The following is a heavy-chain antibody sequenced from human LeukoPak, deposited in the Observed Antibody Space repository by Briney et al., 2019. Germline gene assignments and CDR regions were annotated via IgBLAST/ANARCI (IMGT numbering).Heavy chain of an antibody. CDR1: GYSISSGYY. V-gene: IGHV4-38-2*02. Sequence: SETLSLTCTVSGYSISSGYYWDWIRQPPGKGLEWIGTLSHSGSSYYNPSLKSRVTISVDTSKNQFSLKLSSVTAADTAVYYCARLHYGGNYGYYYYYMDVWGKGTTVTISS. J-gene: IGHJ6*03. CDR2: LSHSGSS. CDR3: ARLHYGGNYGYYYYYMDV. D-gene: IGHD4-23*01.